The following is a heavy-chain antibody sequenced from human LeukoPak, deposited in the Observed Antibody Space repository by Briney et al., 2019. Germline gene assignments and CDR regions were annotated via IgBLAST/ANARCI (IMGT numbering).Heavy chain of an antibody. CDR1: GGSISSNY. CDR3: ARARYQLLYFDY. D-gene: IGHD2-2*02. CDR2: MYYSGST. Sequence: SETLSLTCTVSGGSISSNYWSWIRQPPGKGLEWIGYMYYSGSTNYNSSLKSRVTISVDTSKNQFSLKLSSVTAADTAAYYCARARYQLLYFDYWGQGTLVTVSS. V-gene: IGHV4-59*08. J-gene: IGHJ4*02.